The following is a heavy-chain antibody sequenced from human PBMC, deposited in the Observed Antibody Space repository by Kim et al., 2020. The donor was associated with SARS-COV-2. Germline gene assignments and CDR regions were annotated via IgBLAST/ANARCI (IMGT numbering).Heavy chain of an antibody. Sequence: YSPSFQGQVTISADKSISTAYLQWSSLKASDTAMYYCASQEDTTWIAGDYWGQGTLVTVSS. CDR3: ASQEDTTWIAGDY. V-gene: IGHV5-51*01. J-gene: IGHJ4*02. D-gene: IGHD5-12*01.